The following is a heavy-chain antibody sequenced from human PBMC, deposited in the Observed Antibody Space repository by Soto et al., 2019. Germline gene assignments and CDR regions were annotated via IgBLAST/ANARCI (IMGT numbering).Heavy chain of an antibody. J-gene: IGHJ4*02. CDR2: IYYSGST. Sequence: QVQLQESGPGLVKPSETLSLTCTVSGGSISSYDWSWIRQPPGKGLEWIGYIYYSGSTNYNPSLKSRVTISVDTSKNQFSLKLSSVTAADTAVYYCARERYYYDSSSFAGIDYWGQGTLVTVSS. V-gene: IGHV4-59*01. CDR1: GGSISSYD. CDR3: ARERYYYDSSSFAGIDY. D-gene: IGHD3-22*01.